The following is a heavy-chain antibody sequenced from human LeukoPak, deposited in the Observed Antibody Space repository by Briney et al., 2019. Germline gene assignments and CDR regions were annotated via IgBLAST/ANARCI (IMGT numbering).Heavy chain of an antibody. CDR1: FGSIKSYY. D-gene: IGHD2/OR15-2a*01. CDR3: ARGTRINYFDY. V-gene: IGHV4-59*08. J-gene: IGHJ4*02. Sequence: SETLSLTCTVSFGSIKSYYWSWIRQPPGKGLEWIGYIYYSGSTNYNPSLKSRVTLSVDTSKNQFSLNLSSVTAADTAIYYCARGTRINYFDYWGQGTLVTVSS. CDR2: IYYSGST.